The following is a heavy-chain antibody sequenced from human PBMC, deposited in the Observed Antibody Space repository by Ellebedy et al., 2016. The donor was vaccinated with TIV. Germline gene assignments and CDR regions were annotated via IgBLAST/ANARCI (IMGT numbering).Heavy chain of an antibody. Sequence: GESLKISCAASGFTFSSYGMHWVRQAPGKGLKWVAFIRFDGSNKYYANSVKGRFTISRDNSKNTLYLQMNSLRAEDTAVYSCCYMGSGTYGDLDYWGHGTLVTVSS. CDR3: CYMGSGTYGDLDY. V-gene: IGHV3-30*02. CDR1: GFTFSSYG. D-gene: IGHD3-10*01. CDR2: IRFDGSNK. J-gene: IGHJ4*01.